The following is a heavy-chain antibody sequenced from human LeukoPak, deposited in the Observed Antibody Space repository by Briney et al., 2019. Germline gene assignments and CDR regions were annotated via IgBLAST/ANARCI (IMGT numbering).Heavy chain of an antibody. CDR1: GFTFSSYS. CDR3: VRSLRSADF. CDR2: ISPDGSQT. Sequence: HPGGSLRLSCAASGFTFSSYSMNWVRQAPGKGLMWVSQISPDGSQTFYADSVKGRFTISRDNAKNTLFLQMDSLRAEDTALYYCVRSLRSADFWGQGTLVTVSS. J-gene: IGHJ4*02. V-gene: IGHV3-74*01.